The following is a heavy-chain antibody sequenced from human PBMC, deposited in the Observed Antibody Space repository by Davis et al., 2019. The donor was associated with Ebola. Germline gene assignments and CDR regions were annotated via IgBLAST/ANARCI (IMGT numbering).Heavy chain of an antibody. CDR2: IRSKTGGGTA. Sequence: GESLKISCAASGFTFSGSAMHWVRQASGKGLEWVGRIRSKTGGGTADYAAPVKGRFTISRDDSKNIVYLQMTSLRAEDTAVYYCATIPIRRSNPHYFDYWGLGTLVTVSS. J-gene: IGHJ4*02. CDR1: GFTFSGSA. CDR3: ATIPIRRSNPHYFDY. V-gene: IGHV3-15*07. D-gene: IGHD2-21*01.